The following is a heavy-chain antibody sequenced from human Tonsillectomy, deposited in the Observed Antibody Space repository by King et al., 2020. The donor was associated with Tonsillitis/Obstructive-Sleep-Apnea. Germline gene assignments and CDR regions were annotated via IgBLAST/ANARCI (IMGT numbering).Heavy chain of an antibody. J-gene: IGHJ4*02. D-gene: IGHD2-2*01. CDR2: ISYSGST. Sequence: VQLQESGPGLVKPSETLSLTCTVSGGSVSSGSYYWSWIRQPPGKGLQWIGYISYSGSTNYNPSLKSRVTISVDTSKNQISLRMSSVTAADTAVYYCAREPFTNYCSSINCQGFWGQGTLVTVSS. V-gene: IGHV4-61*01. CDR3: AREPFTNYCSSINCQGF. CDR1: GGSVSSGSYY.